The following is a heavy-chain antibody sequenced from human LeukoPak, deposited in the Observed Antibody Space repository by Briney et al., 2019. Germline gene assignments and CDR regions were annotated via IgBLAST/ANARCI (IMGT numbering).Heavy chain of an antibody. V-gene: IGHV3-33*06. D-gene: IGHD2-15*01. CDR2: IWYDGSNK. CDR1: GFTFSSYG. Sequence: GRSLRLSCAASGFTFSSYGMHWVRQAPGKGLEWVAVIWYDGSNKYYADSVKGRFTISRDNSKKTLYLQMNSLRAEDTAVYYCAKERVVVADYFENWGQGTLVTVSS. CDR3: AKERVVVADYFEN. J-gene: IGHJ4*02.